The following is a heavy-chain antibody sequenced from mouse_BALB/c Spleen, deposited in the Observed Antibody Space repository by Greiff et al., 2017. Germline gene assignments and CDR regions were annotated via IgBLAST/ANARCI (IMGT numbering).Heavy chain of an antibody. D-gene: IGHD1-2*01. Sequence: DVKLVESGGGLVKPGGSLKLSCAASGFTFSSYTMSWVRQTPEKRLEWVATISSGGGNTYYPDSVKGRFTISRDNAKNNLYLQMSSLRSEDTALYYCARYPSVVLRLHGAMDYWGQGTSVTVSS. J-gene: IGHJ4*01. CDR3: ARYPSVVLRLHGAMDY. CDR1: GFTFSSYT. V-gene: IGHV5-9*03. CDR2: ISSGGGNT.